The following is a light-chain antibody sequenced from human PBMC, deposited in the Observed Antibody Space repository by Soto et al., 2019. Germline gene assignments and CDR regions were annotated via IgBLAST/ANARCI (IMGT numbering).Light chain of an antibody. CDR2: GAS. V-gene: IGKV3-15*01. Sequence: ETEPRTCTAIQLFGTNLAWYQQRPGQAPRLLVYGASTRASGIPPRFSGSGSGTDFTLTISILHSEDFAIHYWQQVNYWLRITFCHGTRLETK. CDR3: QQVNYWLRIT. J-gene: IGKJ5*01. CDR1: QLFGTN.